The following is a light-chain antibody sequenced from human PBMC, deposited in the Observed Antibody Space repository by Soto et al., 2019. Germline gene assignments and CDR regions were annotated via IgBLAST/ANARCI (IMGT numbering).Light chain of an antibody. V-gene: IGLV6-57*02. Sequence: FMLTQPHSVSESPGKTVTISCTGSSGSIASNYVQWYQQRPGSAPTTVICEHNQRPSGVPGRFSGSIDSSSSSASLTISGLKTEDEADYYCQSYDSSNQVFGGGTQLTVL. CDR2: EHN. J-gene: IGLJ2*01. CDR3: QSYDSSNQV. CDR1: SGSIASNY.